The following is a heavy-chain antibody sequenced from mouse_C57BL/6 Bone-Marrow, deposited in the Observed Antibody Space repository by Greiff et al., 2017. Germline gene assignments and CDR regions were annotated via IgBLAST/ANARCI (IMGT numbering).Heavy chain of an antibody. CDR1: GYTFTSYG. V-gene: IGHV1-81*01. J-gene: IGHJ2*01. CDR2: LYPRSGNT. CDR3: ARNREGYITTVVADY. D-gene: IGHD1-1*01. Sequence: QVQLQQSGAELARPGASVKLSCKASGYTFTSYGISWVKQRTGQGLEWIGELYPRSGNTYYNEKFKGKATLTADKSSSTAYMELRSLTSEDSAVYFGARNREGYITTVVADYWGQGTTLTVSS.